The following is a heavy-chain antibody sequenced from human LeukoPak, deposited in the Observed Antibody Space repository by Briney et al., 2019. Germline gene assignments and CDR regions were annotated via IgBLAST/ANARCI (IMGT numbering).Heavy chain of an antibody. J-gene: IGHJ4*02. Sequence: GSLRLSCAASGFTFSSYWMGWGRQAPGEGLQWVANIKQDGSEKYYVDSVKGRFTISRDNAKNSLYLQMNSLRAEDTAVYYCARGGIVGAQGADYWGQGTLVTVSS. CDR1: GFTFSSYW. CDR3: ARGGIVGAQGADY. V-gene: IGHV3-7*01. CDR2: IKQDGSEK. D-gene: IGHD1-26*01.